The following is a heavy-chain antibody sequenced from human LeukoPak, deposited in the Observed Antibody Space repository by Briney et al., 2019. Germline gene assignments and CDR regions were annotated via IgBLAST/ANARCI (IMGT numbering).Heavy chain of an antibody. D-gene: IGHD3-3*01. V-gene: IGHV3-7*02. Sequence: VGSLRRSCAASGFTFSSYWMSWGRQAPVKGLEWVANIKQDGSEKYYVNSVDGLFTISRDNAKTSLYLQMNSLRAEDTAVYYCARVSCYDFWSKRCYYYGMDVWGQGTTVTVSS. CDR2: IKQDGSEK. CDR1: GFTFSSYW. CDR3: ARVSCYDFWSKRCYYYGMDV. J-gene: IGHJ6*02.